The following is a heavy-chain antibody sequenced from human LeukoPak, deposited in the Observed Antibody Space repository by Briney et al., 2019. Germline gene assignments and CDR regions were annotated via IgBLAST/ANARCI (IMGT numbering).Heavy chain of an antibody. Sequence: GGSLRLSCAASGFTFSNYAMSWVRQAPGKGLEWVSAISGSAGGTYYADSVKGRFTISRDNSKNMLYLQMNSLRAEDTAVYYCAKDRHYYDSSGYSNFDYWGQGTLVTVSS. V-gene: IGHV3-23*01. CDR1: GFTFSNYA. D-gene: IGHD3-22*01. J-gene: IGHJ4*02. CDR3: AKDRHYYDSSGYSNFDY. CDR2: ISGSAGGT.